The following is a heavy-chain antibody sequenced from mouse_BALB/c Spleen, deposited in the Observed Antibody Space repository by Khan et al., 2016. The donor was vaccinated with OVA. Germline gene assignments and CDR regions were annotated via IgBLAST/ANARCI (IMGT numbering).Heavy chain of an antibody. J-gene: IGHJ4*01. CDR3: ASELGRYYAMDY. CDR2: ISISGST. D-gene: IGHD4-1*01. V-gene: IGHV3-2*02. CDR1: GYSITRDYA. Sequence: EVQLQESGPGLVKPSQSLSLTCTVTGYSITRDYAWNWIRQFPGNKLEWMGYISISGSTSYNPSLKSRISITRDTSKNQFFLQLNSVTTEDTATYYCASELGRYYAMDYWGQGTSVTVSS.